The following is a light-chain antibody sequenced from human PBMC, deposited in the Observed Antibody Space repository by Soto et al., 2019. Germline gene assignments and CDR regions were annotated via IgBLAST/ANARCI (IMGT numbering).Light chain of an antibody. CDR2: GAS. CDR3: QQYGKSTIT. Sequence: EIVLTQSPGTLSLSPGERATLSCRGSQSVSSGYLAWYRKKPGQAPRLVIYGASSRATGIPDRFSGSGSGTDFSLTISRLEPEDFAVYYCQQYGKSTITFGRGTRLEIK. J-gene: IGKJ5*01. CDR1: QSVSSGY. V-gene: IGKV3-20*01.